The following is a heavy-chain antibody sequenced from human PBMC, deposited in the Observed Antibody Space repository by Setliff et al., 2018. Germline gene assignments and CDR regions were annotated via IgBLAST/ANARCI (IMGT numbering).Heavy chain of an antibody. CDR3: ASVNGYNWGSGNWFDP. D-gene: IGHD1-1*01. Sequence: SETLSLTCAVSGYSVSSGYYWGWIRQPPGKGLEWSGYIYSCGSTYYNPSLKSRFSISVDTSKNQFSLKLSSVTAADTAVYYCASVNGYNWGSGNWFDPWGQGTLVTVSS. V-gene: IGHV4-38-2*01. CDR1: GYSVSSGYY. J-gene: IGHJ5*02. CDR2: IYSCGST.